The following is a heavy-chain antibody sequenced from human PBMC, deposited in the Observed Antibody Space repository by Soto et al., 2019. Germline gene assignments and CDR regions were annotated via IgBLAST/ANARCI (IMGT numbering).Heavy chain of an antibody. J-gene: IGHJ5*02. CDR1: GDSVSSNSAA. V-gene: IGHV6-1*01. Sequence: PSQTLSLTCAIFGDSVSSNSAAWNWIRQSPSRGLEWLGRTYYRSKWYNDYAVSVKSRITINPDTSKNQFSLQLNSVTPEDTAVYYCARSSTQRITIFGVVPNWFDPWGQGTLVTVSS. CDR2: TYYRSKWYN. D-gene: IGHD3-3*01. CDR3: ARSSTQRITIFGVVPNWFDP.